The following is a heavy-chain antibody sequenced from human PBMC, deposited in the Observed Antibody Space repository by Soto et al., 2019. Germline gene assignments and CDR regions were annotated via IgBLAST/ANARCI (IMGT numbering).Heavy chain of an antibody. J-gene: IGHJ4*02. CDR2: IIPIFGTA. CDR3: ARDSPYCSSTSCRFDY. V-gene: IGHV1-69*13. D-gene: IGHD2-2*01. Sequence: SVKVSCKASGGTFSSYAISWVRQAPGQGLEWMGGIIPIFGTANYAQKFQGRVTITADESTSTAYMELSSLRSEDTAVYYCARDSPYCSSTSCRFDYWGQGTLVTVSS. CDR1: GGTFSSYA.